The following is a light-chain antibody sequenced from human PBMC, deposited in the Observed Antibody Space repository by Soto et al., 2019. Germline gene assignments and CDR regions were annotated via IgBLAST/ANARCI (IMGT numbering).Light chain of an antibody. V-gene: IGLV1-47*01. J-gene: IGLJ3*02. Sequence: QSVLTQPPSASGNPGQRVTISCSGSTSNIGSNYAYWYQQLPGTAPKLLIHKNNQRPSGVPERFSGSTSGTSASLAISGLRSEDEADYYCAAWDDSLSGWVFGGGTKLTVL. CDR3: AAWDDSLSGWV. CDR1: TSNIGSNY. CDR2: KNN.